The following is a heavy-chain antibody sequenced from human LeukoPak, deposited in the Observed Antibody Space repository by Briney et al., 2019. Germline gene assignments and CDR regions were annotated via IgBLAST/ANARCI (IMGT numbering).Heavy chain of an antibody. Sequence: GGSLRLSCAASGFTVSNKYMSWARQAPGKGLECVSVIYNGGNTYYADSVKGRFTISRDNSKNTLYLQMNSLRAEDTAVYYCARGGASELYYFDYWGQGTLVTVSS. CDR1: GFTVSNKY. V-gene: IGHV3-53*01. CDR2: IYNGGNT. J-gene: IGHJ4*02. CDR3: ARGGASELYYFDY. D-gene: IGHD2-15*01.